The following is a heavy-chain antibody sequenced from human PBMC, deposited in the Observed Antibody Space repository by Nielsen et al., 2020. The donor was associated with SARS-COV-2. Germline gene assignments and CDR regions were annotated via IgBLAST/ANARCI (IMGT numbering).Heavy chain of an antibody. D-gene: IGHD1-26*01. CDR2: ISYDGSNK. Sequence: GESLKISCAASGFTFSSYGMHWVRQAPGKGLEWVAVISYDGSNKYYADSVKGRFTISRDNSKNTLYLQMNSLRAEDTAVYYCARVGATNYYYGMDVWGQGTTVTVSS. V-gene: IGHV3-30*12. CDR1: GFTFSSYG. J-gene: IGHJ6*02. CDR3: ARVGATNYYYGMDV.